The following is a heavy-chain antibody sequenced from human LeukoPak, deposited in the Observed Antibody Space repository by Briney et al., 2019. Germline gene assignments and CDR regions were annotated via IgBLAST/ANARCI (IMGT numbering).Heavy chain of an antibody. Sequence: ASVKVSCKASGYTFTGYYMHWVRQAPGQGLEWMGWINPNSGGTNYAQKFQGRVTMTRGTSISTAYMELSRLRSDDTAVYYCARSLPYCSSTSCYFWFDPWGQGTLVTVSS. CDR1: GYTFTGYY. CDR2: INPNSGGT. CDR3: ARSLPYCSSTSCYFWFDP. J-gene: IGHJ5*02. D-gene: IGHD2-2*01. V-gene: IGHV1-2*02.